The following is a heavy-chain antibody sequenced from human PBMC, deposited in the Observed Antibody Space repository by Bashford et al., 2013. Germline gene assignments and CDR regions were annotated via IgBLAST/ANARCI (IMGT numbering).Heavy chain of an antibody. V-gene: IGHV3-74*01. CDR3: ASEYSGSSYFDY. CDR2: INGGGSST. Sequence: GSLRLSCAASGFIFRNAWMTWVRQAPGKGLEWVARINGGGSSTSYADSVKGRFIISRDNSRNMVYLDMNSLTVEDTAVYYCASEYSGSSYFDYWGQGSLVTVSS. CDR1: GFIFRNAW. J-gene: IGHJ4*02. D-gene: IGHD1-26*01.